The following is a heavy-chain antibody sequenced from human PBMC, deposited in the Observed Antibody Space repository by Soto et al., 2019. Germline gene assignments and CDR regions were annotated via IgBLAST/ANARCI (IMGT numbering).Heavy chain of an antibody. J-gene: IGHJ4*02. CDR1: GGTFSSYA. Sequence: GASVKVSCKASGGTFSSYAISWVRQAPGQGLEWMNPNSVNTGYAQKFQGRVTMTRNTSISTAYMELSSLRSEDTAVYYCARTLYGDNVDYWGQGTLVTVSS. V-gene: IGHV1-8*02. CDR2: NPNSVNT. D-gene: IGHD4-17*01. CDR3: ARTLYGDNVDY.